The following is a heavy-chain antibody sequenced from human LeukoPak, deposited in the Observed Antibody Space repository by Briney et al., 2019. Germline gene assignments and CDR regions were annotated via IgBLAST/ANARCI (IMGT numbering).Heavy chain of an antibody. V-gene: IGHV3-53*01. CDR3: ARGGIRRPYDC. Sequence: PGGSLRLSCAVSGFTFSSNYMSWVRQAPGKGLEWVSVIYDIGNTYYADSVKGRFTISRDTSKNAVYLQMNSLRAEDTAVYYCARGGIRRPYDCWGQGALVTVSS. J-gene: IGHJ4*02. CDR2: IYDIGNT. D-gene: IGHD1-14*01. CDR1: GFTFSSNY.